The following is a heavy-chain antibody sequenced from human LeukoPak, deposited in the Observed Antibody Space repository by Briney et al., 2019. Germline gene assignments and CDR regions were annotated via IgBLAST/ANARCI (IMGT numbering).Heavy chain of an antibody. Sequence: SETLSLTCTVSGGSLSSSSYYWGWIRQPPGKGPEWIGSIFYSGSTYYNVSLESRVTISVGTSRNQFFLKLNSVTAADTAVYYCARLQRGGTYWLYYFDSWGQGTLVTVSS. CDR3: ARLQRGGTYWLYYFDS. V-gene: IGHV4-39*01. CDR2: IFYSGST. CDR1: GGSLSSSSYY. J-gene: IGHJ4*02. D-gene: IGHD1-26*01.